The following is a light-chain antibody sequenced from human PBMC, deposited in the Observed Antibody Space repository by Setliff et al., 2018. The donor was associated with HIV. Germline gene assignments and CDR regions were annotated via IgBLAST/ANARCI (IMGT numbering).Light chain of an antibody. CDR3: SSYTSNNARV. CDR2: DVS. J-gene: IGLJ1*01. Sequence: LTQPAPVSGSPGQSITISCTGTSSDVGAYNYVSWYQQYPAKAPKLMIYDVSVRPSGVSTRFSGSKSGNTASLTISGLQAEDEADYYCSSYTSNNARVFGTGTKVTVL. V-gene: IGLV2-14*03. CDR1: SSDVGAYNY.